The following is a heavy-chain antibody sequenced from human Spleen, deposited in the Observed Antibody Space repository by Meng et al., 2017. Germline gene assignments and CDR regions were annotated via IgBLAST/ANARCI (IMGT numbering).Heavy chain of an antibody. D-gene: IGHD2-21*01. CDR3: ARGRGGDIVGSILYYFDY. CDR1: VYTFPSYA. V-gene: IGHV7-4-1*02. CDR2: INTNTGNP. J-gene: IGHJ4*02. Sequence: QVQLVQSGSELKKPGASLKVSCKASVYTFPSYAINWVRQAPGQGLEWMGWINTNTGNPTYAQGFPGRFVFSLDTSVSTAYLQISSLKAEDTAVYFCARGRGGDIVGSILYYFDYWGQGTLVTVSS.